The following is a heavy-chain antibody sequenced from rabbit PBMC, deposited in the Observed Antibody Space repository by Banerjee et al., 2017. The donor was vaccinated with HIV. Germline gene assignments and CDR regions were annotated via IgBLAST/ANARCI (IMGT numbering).Heavy chain of an antibody. CDR2: IAASSGYT. D-gene: IGHD6-1*01. J-gene: IGHJ6*01. Sequence: QQQLEESGGGLVKPGGTLTLTCKASGIDFSSYYYMCWVRQAPGKGLEWIACIAASSGYTYYASWAKGRFTISKTSSTTVTLQMTSLTAADTATYFCARTGYAAYDYGSLWGPGTLVTVS. CDR3: ARTGYAAYDYGSL. CDR1: GIDFSSYYY. V-gene: IGHV1S45*01.